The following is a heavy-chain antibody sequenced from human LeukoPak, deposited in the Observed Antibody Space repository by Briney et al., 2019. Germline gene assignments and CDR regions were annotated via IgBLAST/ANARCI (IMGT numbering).Heavy chain of an antibody. D-gene: IGHD5-18*01. CDR2: ISSSSSYI. Sequence: PGGSLRLSCAASGFTVSSNYMSWVRQAPGKGLEWVSSISSSSSYIYYADSVKGRFTISRDNAKNSLYLQMNSLRAEDTAVYYCARDRYSYGKFDYWGQGTLVTVSS. CDR1: GFTVSSNY. J-gene: IGHJ4*02. V-gene: IGHV3-21*01. CDR3: ARDRYSYGKFDY.